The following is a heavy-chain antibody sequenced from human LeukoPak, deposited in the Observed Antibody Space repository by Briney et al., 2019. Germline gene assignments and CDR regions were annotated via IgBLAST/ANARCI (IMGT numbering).Heavy chain of an antibody. CDR2: LHYSGTT. D-gene: IGHD3-16*01. V-gene: IGHV4-59*13. CDR1: DGSISSYY. CDR3: ARAFWGKYFGY. Sequence: SETLSLTCTVSDGSISSYYWSWIRQPPGKGLEWIGYLHYSGTTNYSPSLKSRVTISVDTSKNQFSLNLSSVTAADTAVYYCARAFWGKYFGYWGQGTLVTVSS. J-gene: IGHJ4*02.